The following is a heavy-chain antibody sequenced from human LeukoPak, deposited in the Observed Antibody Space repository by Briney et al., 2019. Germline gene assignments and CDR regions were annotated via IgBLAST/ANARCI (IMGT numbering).Heavy chain of an antibody. CDR2: ISGSGGST. Sequence: GGSLRLSCAASGFTFSSYAMSWVRQAPGKGLEWVSAISGSGGSTYYADSVKGRFTISRDNSKNTLYLQMNSLRAEDTAVYYCAKGKRITMIVVAVFDYWGQGTLVTVSS. CDR1: GFTFSSYA. J-gene: IGHJ4*02. CDR3: AKGKRITMIVVAVFDY. V-gene: IGHV3-23*01. D-gene: IGHD3-22*01.